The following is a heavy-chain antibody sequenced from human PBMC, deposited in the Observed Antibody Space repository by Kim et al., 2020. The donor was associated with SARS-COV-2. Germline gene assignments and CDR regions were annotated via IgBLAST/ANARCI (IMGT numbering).Heavy chain of an antibody. J-gene: IGHJ6*02. CDR3: ARDLGGRRPLKVVPYYYGMDV. Sequence: GGSLRLSCAASGFTFSSYGMHWVRQAPGKGLEWVAVIWYDGSNKYYADSVKGRFTISRDNSKNTLYLQMNSLRAEDTAVYYCARDLGGRRPLKVVPYYYGMDVWGQGTTVTVSS. V-gene: IGHV3-33*01. D-gene: IGHD2-2*01. CDR1: GFTFSSYG. CDR2: IWYDGSNK.